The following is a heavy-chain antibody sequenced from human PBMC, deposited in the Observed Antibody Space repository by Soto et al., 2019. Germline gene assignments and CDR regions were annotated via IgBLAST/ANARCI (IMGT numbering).Heavy chain of an antibody. D-gene: IGHD3-10*01. Sequence: QTLSLTWAISGDSLPSNSAALNLTKQSPSRALELVGRTDYKSKWNNNYALSLERRMTINPDTSKNQFSMHLYSVIPDDTAVSYCTAITWFRGMDVWGQG. CDR1: GDSLPSNSAA. CDR2: TDYKSKWNN. J-gene: IGHJ6*02. V-gene: IGHV6-1*01. CDR3: TAITWFRGMDV.